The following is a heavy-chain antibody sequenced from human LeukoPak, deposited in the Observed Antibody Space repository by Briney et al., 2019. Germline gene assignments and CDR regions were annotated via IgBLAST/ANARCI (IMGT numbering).Heavy chain of an antibody. V-gene: IGHV3-23*01. J-gene: IGHJ6*02. Sequence: GGSLRLSCEASGFPFSSYAMTWVRPAPGKGLEWVSSIGSDGNTHYSKSVKGRFVISRGNYGGMVFLQLNSLRVEDTALYYCARDLHYYVAMGVWGQGTTVTVSS. CDR2: IGSDGNT. D-gene: IGHD3-10*02. CDR1: GFPFSSYA. CDR3: ARDLHYYVAMGV.